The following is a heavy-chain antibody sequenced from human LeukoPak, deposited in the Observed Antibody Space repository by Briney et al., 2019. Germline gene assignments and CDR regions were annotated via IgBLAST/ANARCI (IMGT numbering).Heavy chain of an antibody. CDR1: GFTFSSYS. V-gene: IGHV3-48*04. D-gene: IGHD4-17*01. J-gene: IGHJ4*02. CDR3: ARAPYYGDYGYFDY. Sequence: GGSLRLSCAASGFTFSSYSMVWVRQAPGKGLEWVSYISSSGSTIYYADSVKGRFTISRDNAKNSLYLQMNSLRAEDTAVYYCARAPYYGDYGYFDYWGQGTLVTVSS. CDR2: ISSSGSTI.